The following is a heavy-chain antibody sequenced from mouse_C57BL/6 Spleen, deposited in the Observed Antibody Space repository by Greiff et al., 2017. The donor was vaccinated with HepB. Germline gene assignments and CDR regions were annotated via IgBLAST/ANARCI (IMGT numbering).Heavy chain of an antibody. Sequence: QVQLQQPGAELVMPGASVKLSCKASGYTFTSYWMHWVKQRPGQGLEWIGEIDPSDSYTNYNQKFKGKSTLTVDKSSSTAYMQLSSLTSEDSAVYYCARFLHRGYFDYWGQGTTLTVSS. CDR2: IDPSDSYT. J-gene: IGHJ2*01. CDR1: GYTFTSYW. CDR3: ARFLHRGYFDY. V-gene: IGHV1-69*01.